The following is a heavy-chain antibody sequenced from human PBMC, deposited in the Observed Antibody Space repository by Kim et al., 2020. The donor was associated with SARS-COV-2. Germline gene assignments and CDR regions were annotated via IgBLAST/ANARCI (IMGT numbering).Heavy chain of an antibody. D-gene: IGHD3-22*01. CDR3: AREDYYDSLGGWFDP. Sequence: SETLSLTCTVSGGSISSYYWSWIRQPPGKGLEWIGYIYYSGSTNYNPSLKSRVTISVDTSKNQFSLKLSSVTAADTAVYYCAREDYYDSLGGWFDPWGQ. V-gene: IGHV4-59*13. J-gene: IGHJ5*02. CDR2: IYYSGST. CDR1: GGSISSYY.